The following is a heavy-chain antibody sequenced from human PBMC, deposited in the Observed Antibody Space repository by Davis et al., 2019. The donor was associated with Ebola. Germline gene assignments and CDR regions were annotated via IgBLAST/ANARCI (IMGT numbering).Heavy chain of an antibody. Sequence: ASVQVSCKASGYTFISYDINWVRQPTGQGLEWMGWMNPNSGNTGYAQKFQGRVTMTRNTSISTAYMELRSLRSDDTAVYYCARVRYSSGWMRPSYGMDVWGKGTTVTVSS. J-gene: IGHJ6*04. D-gene: IGHD6-19*01. CDR2: MNPNSGNT. CDR3: ARVRYSSGWMRPSYGMDV. V-gene: IGHV1-8*02. CDR1: GYTFISYD.